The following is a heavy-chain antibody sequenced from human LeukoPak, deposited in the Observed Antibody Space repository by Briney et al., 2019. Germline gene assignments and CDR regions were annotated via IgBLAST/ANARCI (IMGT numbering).Heavy chain of an antibody. V-gene: IGHV3-11*01. CDR2: ISSSSLTI. D-gene: IGHD4-17*01. CDR1: GFTFSDYY. CDR3: ATYGDYDYFDY. Sequence: GGSLRLSCAVSGFTFSDYYMNWIRQAPGKGLEWVSYISSSSLTIYYADSVKGRFTISRDNAKDSLYLQMNSLRAEDTAVYYCATYGDYDYFDYWGQGTLVTVSS. J-gene: IGHJ4*02.